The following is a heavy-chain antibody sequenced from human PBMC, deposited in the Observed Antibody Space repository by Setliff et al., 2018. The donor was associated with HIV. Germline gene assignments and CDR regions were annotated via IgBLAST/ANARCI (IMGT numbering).Heavy chain of an antibody. Sequence: ASETLFLTCTVSGDSIRSSDTYWSWIRQHPGKGLEWIGYIFYSGTAYYNPSLKSRVTISVDRSRNQFSLKLNSVTAADTAVYYCARDANYYESGGPPLHGMDVWGQGTTVTVSS. CDR1: GDSIRSSDTY. CDR2: IFYSGTA. CDR3: ARDANYYESGGPPLHGMDV. D-gene: IGHD3-22*01. J-gene: IGHJ6*02. V-gene: IGHV4-31*03.